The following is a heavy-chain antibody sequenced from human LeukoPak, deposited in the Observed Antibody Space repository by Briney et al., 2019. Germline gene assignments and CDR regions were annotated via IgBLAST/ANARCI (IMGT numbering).Heavy chain of an antibody. Sequence: SVKVSCKASGGTFSSYAISWVRQAPGQGLEWMGRIIPILGIANYAQKFQGRVTITADKSTSTAYMELSSLRSEDTAVYYCARDGYSSGWYAFDYWGQGTLVTVSS. D-gene: IGHD6-19*01. V-gene: IGHV1-69*04. CDR2: IIPILGIA. CDR1: GGTFSSYA. J-gene: IGHJ4*02. CDR3: ARDGYSSGWYAFDY.